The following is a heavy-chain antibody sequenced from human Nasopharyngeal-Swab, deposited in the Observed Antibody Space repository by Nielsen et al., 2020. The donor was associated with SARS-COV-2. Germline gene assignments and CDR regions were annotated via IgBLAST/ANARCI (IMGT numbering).Heavy chain of an antibody. D-gene: IGHD1-26*01. CDR1: GFTFSSYA. V-gene: IGHV3-30-3*01. CDR2: ISYDGSNK. J-gene: IGHJ4*02. Sequence: SCAASGFTFSSYAMHWVRQAPGKGLEWVAVISYDGSNKYYADSVKGRFTISRDNSKNTLYLQMNSLIAEDTAVYYCARARGGSYFGGFDYWCQGTLVTVSS. CDR3: ARARGGSYFGGFDY.